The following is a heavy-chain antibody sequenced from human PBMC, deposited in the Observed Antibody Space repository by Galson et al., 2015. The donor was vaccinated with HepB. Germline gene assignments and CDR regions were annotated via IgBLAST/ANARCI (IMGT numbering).Heavy chain of an antibody. CDR1: GFSFSTYW. D-gene: IGHD3-16*01. CDR2: TNSDGSGT. V-gene: IGHV3-74*01. CDR3: ARDMTNWFDP. Sequence: SLRLSCAASGFSFSTYWMHWVRQAPGKGLVWVSRTNSDGSGTIYADSVKGRFTISRDNAKNTLYLQMNSLRAEDTAMYYCARDMTNWFDPWGQGTLVTVSS. J-gene: IGHJ5*02.